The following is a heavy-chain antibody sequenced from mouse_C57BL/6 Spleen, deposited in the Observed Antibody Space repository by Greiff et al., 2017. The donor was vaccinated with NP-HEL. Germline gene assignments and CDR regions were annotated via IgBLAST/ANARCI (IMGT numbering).Heavy chain of an antibody. J-gene: IGHJ4*01. V-gene: IGHV1-64*01. CDR3: AGDGSSLYYAMDY. Sequence: QVQLKQSGAELVKPGASVKLSCKASGYTFTSYWMHWVKQRPGQGLEWIGMIHPNSGSTNYNEKFKSKATLTVDKSSSTAYMQLSSLTSEDSAVYYCAGDGSSLYYAMDYGGQGTSVTVSS. D-gene: IGHD1-1*01. CDR1: GYTFTSYW. CDR2: IHPNSGST.